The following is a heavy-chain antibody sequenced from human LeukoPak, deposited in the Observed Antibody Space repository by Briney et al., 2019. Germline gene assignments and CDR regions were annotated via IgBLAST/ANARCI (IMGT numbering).Heavy chain of an antibody. CDR1: GGTFSSYA. J-gene: IGHJ5*02. V-gene: IGHV1-69*13. CDR3: ASRHAIAAAVFDP. D-gene: IGHD6-13*01. Sequence: SVKVSCKASGGTFSSYAISWVRQAPGQGLEWMGGIIPIFGTANYAQKFQGRVTITADESTSTAYMEQSSLRSEDTAVYYCASRHAIAAAVFDPWGQGTLVTVSS. CDR2: IIPIFGTA.